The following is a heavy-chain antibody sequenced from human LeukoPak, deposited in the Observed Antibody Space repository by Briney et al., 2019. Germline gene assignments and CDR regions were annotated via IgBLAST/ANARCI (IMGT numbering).Heavy chain of an antibody. J-gene: IGHJ6*03. CDR1: GGSISSGSYY. CDR2: IYTSGST. V-gene: IGHV4-61*02. CDR3: ARFLVPRPHLGYYYYYMDV. Sequence: SETLSLTCTVSGGSISSGSYYWSWIRQPAGKGLEWIGRIYTSGSTNYNPSLKSRVTISVDTSKNQFSLKLSSVTPADTAVYYCARFLVPRPHLGYYYYYMDVWGKGTTVTISS. D-gene: IGHD2-8*02.